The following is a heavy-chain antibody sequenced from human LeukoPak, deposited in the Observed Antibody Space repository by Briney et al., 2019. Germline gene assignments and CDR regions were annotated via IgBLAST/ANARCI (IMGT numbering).Heavy chain of an antibody. Sequence: ASVKVSCKASGYSFANYSISWVRQAPGQGLEWMGWISGYNGNTSYVQNLQDRVTMTTDTSTSTAYMELRSLRSDDTAVYYRARVGPYDSGSYYNINPYYYCMDVWGKGTTVTVSS. D-gene: IGHD3-10*01. CDR2: ISGYNGNT. CDR3: ARVGPYDSGSYYNINPYYYCMDV. J-gene: IGHJ6*03. CDR1: GYSFANYS. V-gene: IGHV1-18*01.